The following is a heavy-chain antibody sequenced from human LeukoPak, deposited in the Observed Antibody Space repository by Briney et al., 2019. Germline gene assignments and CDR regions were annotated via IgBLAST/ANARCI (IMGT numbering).Heavy chain of an antibody. CDR1: GGSISSSSYY. CDR2: IYYSGST. CDR3: ARGIPSVLWFGEMGVYFDY. J-gene: IGHJ4*02. V-gene: IGHV4-39*07. Sequence: SETLSLTCTVSGGSISSSSYYWGWIRQPPGKGLEWIGSIYYSGSTYYNPSLKSRVTISVDTSKNQFSLKLSSVTAADTAVYYCARGIPSVLWFGEMGVYFDYWGQGTLVTVSS. D-gene: IGHD3-10*01.